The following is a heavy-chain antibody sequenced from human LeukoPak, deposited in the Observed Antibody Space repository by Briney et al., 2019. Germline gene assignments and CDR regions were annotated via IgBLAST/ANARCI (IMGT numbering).Heavy chain of an antibody. D-gene: IGHD6-19*01. Sequence: SETLSLTCAVYGGSFGGYYWSWIRQPPGKGLEWIGEINHSGSTNYNPSLKSRVTISVDTSKNQFSLKLSSVTAADTAVYYCATVTRGSVAGLYFFEYWGQGTLVTVSS. CDR3: ATVTRGSVAGLYFFEY. CDR1: GGSFGGYY. CDR2: INHSGST. V-gene: IGHV4-34*01. J-gene: IGHJ4*02.